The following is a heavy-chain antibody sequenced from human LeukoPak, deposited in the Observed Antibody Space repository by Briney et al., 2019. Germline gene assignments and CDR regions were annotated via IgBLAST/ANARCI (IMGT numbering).Heavy chain of an antibody. CDR2: IYTSGST. CDR3: ARSVVVVAATDWYFDL. CDR1: GGSISSGSYY. D-gene: IGHD2-15*01. V-gene: IGHV4-61*02. Sequence: SRTLSLTCAVSGGSISSGSYYWSWIRQPAGKGLEWIGRIYTSGSTNYNPSLKSRVTISVDTSKNQFSLKLSSVTAADTAVYYCARSVVVVAATDWYFDLWGRGTLVTVSS. J-gene: IGHJ2*01.